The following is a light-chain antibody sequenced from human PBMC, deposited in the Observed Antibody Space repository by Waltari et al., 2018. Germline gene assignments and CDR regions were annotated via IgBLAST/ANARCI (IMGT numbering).Light chain of an antibody. CDR3: QQYNNRPT. CDR1: QSVSDN. CDR2: GSS. V-gene: IGKV3-15*01. Sequence: EKVMTQSPATLSVSPGERATFSCWASQSVSDNLAWYQQKPGQPPRLLIYGSSIRATGVPDRFSGSGSGTEFTLTISSLQSEDFAIYYCQQYNNRPTFGGGTKVQIK. J-gene: IGKJ4*01.